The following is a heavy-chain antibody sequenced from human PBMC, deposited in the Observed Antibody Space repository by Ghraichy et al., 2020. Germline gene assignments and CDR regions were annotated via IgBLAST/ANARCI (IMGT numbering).Heavy chain of an antibody. CDR2: IRYDGSNK. V-gene: IGHV3-30*02. J-gene: IGHJ5*02. CDR3: AKDAGYSSSWYNWFDP. CDR1: GFTFSSYG. Sequence: GGSLRRSCAASGFTFSSYGMHWVRQAPGKGLEWVAFIRYDGSNKYYADSVKGRFTISRDNSKNTLYLQMNSLRAEDTAVYYCAKDAGYSSSWYNWFDPWGQGTLVTVSS. D-gene: IGHD6-13*01.